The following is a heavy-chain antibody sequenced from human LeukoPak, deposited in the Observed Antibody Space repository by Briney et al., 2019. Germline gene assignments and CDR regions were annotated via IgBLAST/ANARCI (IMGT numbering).Heavy chain of an antibody. J-gene: IGHJ4*02. CDR2: ISATGGSA. CDR3: AKEENYYGGSVYPAFFDF. V-gene: IGHV3-23*01. Sequence: RGSPRLSCALPGFTPNIYAMSWVRQAPRKGREWVSGISATGGSAYYTDSTDSVMARFTSSRDNYKNTLYLQMNSLRAEDTAVYCCAKEENYYGGSVYPAFFDFWGQGTLVTVSS. CDR1: GFTPNIYA. D-gene: IGHD3-10*01.